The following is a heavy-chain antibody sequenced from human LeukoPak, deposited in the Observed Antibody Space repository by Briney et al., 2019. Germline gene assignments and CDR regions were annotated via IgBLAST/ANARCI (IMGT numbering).Heavy chain of an antibody. Sequence: ASVKVSCKASGGTFISYAISWVGQAPGQGLEWMGGIIPIFGTANSAQKLQGRVTITADESTSTAYMELSSLRSEDTAVYYCASLGGPYYFDYWGQGTLVTVSS. CDR2: IIPIFGTA. J-gene: IGHJ4*02. V-gene: IGHV1-69*01. CDR3: ASLGGPYYFDY. CDR1: GGTFISYA. D-gene: IGHD3-10*01.